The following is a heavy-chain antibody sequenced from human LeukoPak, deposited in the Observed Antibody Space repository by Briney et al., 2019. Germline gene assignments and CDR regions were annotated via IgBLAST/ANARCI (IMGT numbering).Heavy chain of an antibody. CDR3: ARDGYSYGINWFDP. D-gene: IGHD5-18*01. V-gene: IGHV3-11*04. Sequence: GGSLRLSCAASGFTFSDYYMSWIRQAPGKGLEWVSYISSSGSNIYYADSVQGRFTISRDNAKNSLYLQMNSLRAEDTAVYYCARDGYSYGINWFDPWGQGTLVTVSS. CDR2: ISSSGSNI. CDR1: GFTFSDYY. J-gene: IGHJ5*02.